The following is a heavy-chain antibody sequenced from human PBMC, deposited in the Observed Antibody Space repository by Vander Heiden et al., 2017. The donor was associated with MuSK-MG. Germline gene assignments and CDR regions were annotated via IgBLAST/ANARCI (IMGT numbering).Heavy chain of an antibody. CDR1: GGSFSGYY. CDR3: ARGRRAYGGYYGSGSYYWFDP. Sequence: QVQLQQWGAGLLKPSETLSLTCAVYGGSFSGYYWSWIRQPPGKGLEWIGEINHSGSTNYNPSLKSRVTISVDTSKNQFSLKLSSVTAADTAVYYCARGRRAYGGYYGSGSYYWFDPWGQGTLVTVSS. CDR2: INHSGST. D-gene: IGHD3-10*01. J-gene: IGHJ5*02. V-gene: IGHV4-34*01.